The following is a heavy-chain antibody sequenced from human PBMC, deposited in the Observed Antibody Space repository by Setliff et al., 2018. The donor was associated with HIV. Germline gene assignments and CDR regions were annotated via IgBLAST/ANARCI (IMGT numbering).Heavy chain of an antibody. CDR1: GGSFSNSY. Sequence: SETLFLTCALSGGSFSNSYWSWIRQPPGKGLEWIGEISHSGGTNYSPSLKSRITISVEASKNQFSLKLTSVTAADTAVYYCAETNGDEGGYVFHIWGQGTMVTVSS. D-gene: IGHD4-17*01. J-gene: IGHJ3*02. CDR3: AETNGDEGGYVFHI. CDR2: ISHSGGT. V-gene: IGHV4-34*01.